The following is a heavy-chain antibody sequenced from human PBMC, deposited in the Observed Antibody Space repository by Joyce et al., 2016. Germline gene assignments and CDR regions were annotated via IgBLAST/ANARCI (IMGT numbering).Heavy chain of an antibody. J-gene: IGHJ4*02. V-gene: IGHV1-46*01. D-gene: IGHD4-17*01. Sequence: QVQLVQSGAEVKKPGASVKVSCRASGYTFTTYYMNWVRQAPGQGLEWLGMINPGAGSTGYPQKFQERVSMTRDTSTSTVYLELSSLRFEDTAGYYWARAGRNTVSYFDYWGQGTVVTVSS. CDR3: ARAGRNTVSYFDY. CDR2: INPGAGST. CDR1: GYTFTTYY.